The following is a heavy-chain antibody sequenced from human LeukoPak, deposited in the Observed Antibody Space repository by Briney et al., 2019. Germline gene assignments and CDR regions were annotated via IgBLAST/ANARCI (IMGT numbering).Heavy chain of an antibody. V-gene: IGHV3-7*01. CDR1: GFTFSTYW. J-gene: IGHJ4*02. Sequence: GGSLRLSCAASGFTFSTYWMSWVRQAPGKGLEWVANIKQDGSGEFCVDSVKGRFTFSRDNAKKSLYLQMNSPRAEDTAVYYCARGKVHDYWGQGTLVTVSS. CDR2: IKQDGSGE. CDR3: ARGKVHDY.